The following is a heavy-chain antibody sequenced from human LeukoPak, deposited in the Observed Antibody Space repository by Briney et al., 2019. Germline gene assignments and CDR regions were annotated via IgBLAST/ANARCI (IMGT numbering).Heavy chain of an antibody. D-gene: IGHD3-10*01. CDR2: ISGSGGST. J-gene: IGHJ4*02. CDR3: AKAYGSGSYVPNDY. CDR1: GFTFSSYA. Sequence: TGGSLRLFCAASGFTFSSYAMSWVRQAPGKGLEWVSAISGSGGSTYYADSVKGRFTISRDNSKNTLYLQMNSLRAEDTAVYYCAKAYGSGSYVPNDYWGQGTLVTVSS. V-gene: IGHV3-23*01.